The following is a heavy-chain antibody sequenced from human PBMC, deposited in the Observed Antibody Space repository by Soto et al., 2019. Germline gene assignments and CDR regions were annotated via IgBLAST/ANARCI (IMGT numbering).Heavy chain of an antibody. CDR2: VNGAGIYT. CDR3: TRGSCSDSGCPPDY. J-gene: IGHJ4*02. Sequence: GGSLRLSCAASGFTCSDHWMYWVRQVPGQGLVWVSRVNGAGIYTSYADSVKGRFTISRDNAKNTLYLQMNSLRAEDTAVYYCTRGSCSDSGCPPDYWGQGTPGTVSS. V-gene: IGHV3-74*01. CDR1: GFTCSDHW. D-gene: IGHD2-15*01.